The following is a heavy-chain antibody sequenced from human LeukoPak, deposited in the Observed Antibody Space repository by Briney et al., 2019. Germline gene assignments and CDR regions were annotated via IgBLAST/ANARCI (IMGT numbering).Heavy chain of an antibody. CDR2: INQDGSEK. D-gene: IGHD6-19*01. CDR3: ARGMGGWLYFDH. Sequence: GGSLRLSCAASGFTFSHYWMTWVRQAPGKGLEWVANINQDGSEKYYVDSVKGRFTISRDNAKNSLYLQMNSLRAEDAAVYYCARGMGGWLYFDHWGQGTLVTVSS. CDR1: GFTFSHYW. J-gene: IGHJ4*02. V-gene: IGHV3-7*03.